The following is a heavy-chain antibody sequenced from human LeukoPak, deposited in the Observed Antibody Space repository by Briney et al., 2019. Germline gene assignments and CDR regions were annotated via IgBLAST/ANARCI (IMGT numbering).Heavy chain of an antibody. V-gene: IGHV3-23*01. CDR2: ITGSGGNR. CDR3: AKDDNYIRFLS. J-gene: IGHJ5*02. D-gene: IGHD3-16*01. Sequence: PGGSLRLSCAASGFTFSSHGMNWVRQAPGKGLEWVSGITGSGGNRYYADSVKGRFTISRDNSKNTLYLQMNSLRAEDTAVYYCAKDDNYIRFLSWGQGTLVTASS. CDR1: GFTFSSHG.